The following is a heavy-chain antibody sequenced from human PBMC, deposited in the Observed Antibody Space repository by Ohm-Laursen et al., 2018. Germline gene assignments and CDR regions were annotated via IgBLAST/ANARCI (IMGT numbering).Heavy chain of an antibody. D-gene: IGHD6-13*01. CDR1: GFTFDDYA. Sequence: SLRLSCAASGFTFDDYAMHWVRQAPGKGLEWVSGISWNSGSIGYADSVKGRFTISRDNVKNSLYLQMNSLRAEDTALYYCAKDDSSSWYVGYFDYWGQGTLVTVSS. CDR3: AKDDSSSWYVGYFDY. J-gene: IGHJ4*02. V-gene: IGHV3-9*01. CDR2: ISWNSGSI.